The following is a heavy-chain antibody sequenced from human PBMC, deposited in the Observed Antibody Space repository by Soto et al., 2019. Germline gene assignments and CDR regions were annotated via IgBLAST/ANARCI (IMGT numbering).Heavy chain of an antibody. CDR3: ARDHYYDSSGYYPGGY. Sequence: QVQLVQSGAEVKKPGASVKVSCKASGYTFTSYGISWVRQAPGQGLEWMGWISAYNGNTNYAQKLQGRVTMTTDTSTSTADMELRSLRSDDTAVYYCARDHYYDSSGYYPGGYWGQGTLVTVSS. CDR2: ISAYNGNT. D-gene: IGHD3-22*01. CDR1: GYTFTSYG. J-gene: IGHJ4*02. V-gene: IGHV1-18*01.